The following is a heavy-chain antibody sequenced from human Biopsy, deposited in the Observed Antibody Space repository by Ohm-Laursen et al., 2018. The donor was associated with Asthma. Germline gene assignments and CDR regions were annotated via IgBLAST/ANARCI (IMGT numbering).Heavy chain of an antibody. CDR3: ARRRDGHNFGFDY. D-gene: IGHD5-24*01. Sequence: SSVTVSCKASGVTFPNNDISWFRQAPGQGPEWLGGIVPLLHRPPYAQRLPGRVTITADESTSTAYMELRYLKSDHPAVYFCARRRDGHNFGFDYWGQGTLVTVSS. J-gene: IGHJ4*02. CDR1: GVTFPNND. V-gene: IGHV1-69*01. CDR2: IVPLLHRP.